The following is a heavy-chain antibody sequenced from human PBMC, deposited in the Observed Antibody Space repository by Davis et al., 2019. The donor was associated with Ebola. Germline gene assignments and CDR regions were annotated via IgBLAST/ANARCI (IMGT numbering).Heavy chain of an antibody. V-gene: IGHV1-18*01. CDR2: ISAYNGNT. D-gene: IGHD3-22*01. CDR1: GYTFTSYG. CDR3: ARDPIVVVTVSRYYGMDV. Sequence: ASVKVSCKASGYTFTSYGISWVRQAPGQGLEWMGWISAYNGNTNYAQKLQGRVTMTTDTSTSTAYMELRSLRSDDTAVYYCARDPIVVVTVSRYYGMDVWGQGTTVTVSS. J-gene: IGHJ6*02.